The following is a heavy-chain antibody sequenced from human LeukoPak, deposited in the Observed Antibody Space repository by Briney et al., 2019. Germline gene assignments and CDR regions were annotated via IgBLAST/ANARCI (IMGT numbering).Heavy chain of an antibody. J-gene: IGHJ4*02. CDR2: ISSSSSYI. V-gene: IGHV3-21*01. CDR1: GFTFSSYT. D-gene: IGHD6-13*01. Sequence: GGSLRLSCAASGFTFSSYTMNWVRQAAGKGLEWVSSISSSSSYIYYADSVKGRFTISRDNAKNSLYLQMNSLRAEDTAVYYCARITATAHGDYWGQETPVTVSS. CDR3: ARITATAHGDY.